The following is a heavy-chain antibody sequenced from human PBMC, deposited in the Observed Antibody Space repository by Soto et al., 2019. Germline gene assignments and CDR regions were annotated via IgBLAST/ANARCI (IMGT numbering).Heavy chain of an antibody. CDR1: GGSISSYY. D-gene: IGHD2-8*01. J-gene: IGHJ4*02. CDR2: TYYSGST. Sequence: SETLSLTCTVSGGSISSYYWSWIRQPPGKGLEWIGYTYYSGSTNYNPSLKSRVTISVDTSKNQFSLKLSSVTAADTAVYYCARGVPPVWGLEIDFDYWGQGTLVTVSS. V-gene: IGHV4-59*01. CDR3: ARGVPPVWGLEIDFDY.